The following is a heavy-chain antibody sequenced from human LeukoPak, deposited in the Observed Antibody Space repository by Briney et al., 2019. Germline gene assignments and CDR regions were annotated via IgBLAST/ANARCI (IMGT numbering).Heavy chain of an antibody. CDR1: GFTVSSNY. CDR2: IYSGGST. Sequence: GGSLRLSCVASGFTVSSNYMSWVRQAPGKGLEWVSVIYSGGSTYYADSVKGRFTISRDNSKNTLYLQMNSLRAEDTAVYYCASGSGSYRTPYYYMDVWGKGTTVTVSS. V-gene: IGHV3-53*01. CDR3: ASGSGSYRTPYYYMDV. D-gene: IGHD3-10*01. J-gene: IGHJ6*03.